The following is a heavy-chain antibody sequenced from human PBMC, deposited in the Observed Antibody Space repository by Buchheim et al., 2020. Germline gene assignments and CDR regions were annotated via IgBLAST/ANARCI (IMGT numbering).Heavy chain of an antibody. CDR2: IWYDGSNK. Sequence: QVQLVESGGGVVQPGRSLRLSCAASGFTFSSYGMHWVRQAPGKGLEWVAVIWYDGSNKYYADSVKGRFTISRDNSKNTLYLQMNSLRAEDTAVYYCARDRGAVAGTGDYFDYWGQGTL. J-gene: IGHJ4*02. D-gene: IGHD6-19*01. CDR1: GFTFSSYG. CDR3: ARDRGAVAGTGDYFDY. V-gene: IGHV3-33*01.